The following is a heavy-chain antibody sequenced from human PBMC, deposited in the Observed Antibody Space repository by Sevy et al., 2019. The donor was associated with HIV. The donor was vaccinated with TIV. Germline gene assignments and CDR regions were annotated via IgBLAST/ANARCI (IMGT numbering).Heavy chain of an antibody. CDR3: ARDKGYSYGASDYYYYGMDV. J-gene: IGHJ6*02. D-gene: IGHD5-18*01. Sequence: GGSLRLSCAASGFTFSSYSMNWVRQAPGKGLEWVSSISSSSSYIYYADSVKGRFTISRDNAKNSLYLQMNSLRAEDTAVYYCARDKGYSYGASDYYYYGMDVWGQGTTVTVSS. CDR1: GFTFSSYS. CDR2: ISSSSSYI. V-gene: IGHV3-21*01.